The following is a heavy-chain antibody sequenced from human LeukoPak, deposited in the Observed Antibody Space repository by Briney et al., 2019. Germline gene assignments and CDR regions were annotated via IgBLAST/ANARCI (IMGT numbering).Heavy chain of an antibody. D-gene: IGHD3-16*01. J-gene: IGHJ4*02. CDR3: ARVPDWTYVPDY. CDR1: GASMSSYY. CDR2: VYTSGNS. V-gene: IGHV4-4*07. Sequence: SETLSLTCTVSGASMSSYYWSWIRQPAGKGLEWIGRVYTSGNSNYNPSLKSRVTMSVDTSKNQFSLKLDSVTAADTAVYYCARVPDWTYVPDYWGQGTLVTVSS.